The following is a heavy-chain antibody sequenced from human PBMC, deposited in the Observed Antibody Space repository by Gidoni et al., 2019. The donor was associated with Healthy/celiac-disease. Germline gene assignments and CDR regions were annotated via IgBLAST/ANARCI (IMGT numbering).Heavy chain of an antibody. CDR2: ISYEGRNK. J-gene: IGHJ6*02. V-gene: IGHV3-30*18. D-gene: IGHD2-2*02. CDR1: GFTFSSDG. CDR3: AKDIVVVPAAIRDGYYYDYGMDV. Sequence: QVQLVESGGGVVQPGRSLRLSCAASGFTFSSDGMPWVRQAPGRGREWVAVISYEGRNKYYAGSVKGRFTIARDNSKITLYLQMNSLKAEDTAVDYCAKDIVVVPAAIRDGYYYDYGMDVWGQGTTVTVSS.